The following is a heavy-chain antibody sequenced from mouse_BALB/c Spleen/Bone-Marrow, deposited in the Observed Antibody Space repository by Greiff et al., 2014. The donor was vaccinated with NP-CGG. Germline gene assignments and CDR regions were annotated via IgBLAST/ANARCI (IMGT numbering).Heavy chain of an antibody. Sequence: VQLVESGAELAKPGASVKMSCKASGYTFTSYWMHWVKQRPGQGLEWIGYIYPSTGYTEHNQKFKDKAIMTADNSSSTAYMQLSSLTSEDSAVYYCARDDYAYWGQGTLVTVSA. CDR2: IYPSTGYT. V-gene: IGHV1-7*01. J-gene: IGHJ3*01. CDR1: GYTFTSYW. CDR3: ARDDYAY. D-gene: IGHD2-4*01.